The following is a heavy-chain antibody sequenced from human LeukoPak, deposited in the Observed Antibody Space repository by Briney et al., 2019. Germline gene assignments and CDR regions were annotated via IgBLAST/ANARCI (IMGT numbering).Heavy chain of an antibody. CDR2: TSDDGSAK. CDR3: ARDLQPWPIGSGGY. V-gene: IGHV3-30-3*01. D-gene: IGHD2-2*03. J-gene: IGHJ4*02. Sequence: PGRSLRLSCAASGFTFSSYAMHWVRQAPGKGLQWLALTSDDGSAKYYADSVKGRFTISRDNSQNTLYLQMNSLRADETAIYYCARDLQPWPIGSGGYWGQGTLVTVSS. CDR1: GFTFSSYA.